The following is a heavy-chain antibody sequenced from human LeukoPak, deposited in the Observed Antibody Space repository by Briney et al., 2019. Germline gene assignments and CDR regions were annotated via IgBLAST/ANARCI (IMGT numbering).Heavy chain of an antibody. J-gene: IGHJ2*01. Sequence: SETLSLTCAVYGGSFSDYFWSWIRQPPGKGLEWIGEINHSGSTNYNTSLKSRVSISVDTSKNQFSLKLSSVTAAATAVYYCSRRRFWSAYHYWYFDLWGRGTLVTVSS. V-gene: IGHV4-34*01. CDR1: GGSFSDYF. CDR3: SRRRFWSAYHYWYFDL. D-gene: IGHD3-3*01. CDR2: INHSGST.